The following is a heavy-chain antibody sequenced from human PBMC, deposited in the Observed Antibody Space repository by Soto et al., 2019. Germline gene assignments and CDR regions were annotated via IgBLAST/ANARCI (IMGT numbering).Heavy chain of an antibody. J-gene: IGHJ5*02. CDR1: GYTFTSYD. CDR3: ARGRIIVAGGFDP. D-gene: IGHD6-19*01. Sequence: QVQLVQXGAEVKXPGXSVKVSCKASGYTFTSYDIIWVRXXTGQGLEWMGWMNPSTGNTDSAEKFQGRLTMTRNTSISTVYMELSSLSFEDTAVYYCARGRIIVAGGFDPWGQGTLVTVSS. CDR2: MNPSTGNT. V-gene: IGHV1-8*01.